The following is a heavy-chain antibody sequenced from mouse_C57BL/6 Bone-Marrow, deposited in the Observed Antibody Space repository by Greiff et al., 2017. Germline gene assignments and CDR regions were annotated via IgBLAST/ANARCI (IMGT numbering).Heavy chain of an antibody. Sequence: QVQLKQSGAELARPGASVKLSCKASGYTFTSYGISWVKQRTGQGLEWIGEIYPRSGYTYYNEKFKGKATLTADKSSSTAYMELRSLTSEDSAVYFCARYRATWFAYWGQGTLVTVSA. V-gene: IGHV1-81*01. J-gene: IGHJ3*01. D-gene: IGHD3-1*01. CDR3: ARYRATWFAY. CDR1: GYTFTSYG. CDR2: IYPRSGYT.